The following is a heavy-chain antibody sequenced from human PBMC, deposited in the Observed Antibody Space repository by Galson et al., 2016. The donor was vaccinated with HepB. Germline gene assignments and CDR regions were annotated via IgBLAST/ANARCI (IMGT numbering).Heavy chain of an antibody. CDR3: ARDMVEIFGVVPMPTY. V-gene: IGHV3-74*03. CDR1: GFTFSSYW. D-gene: IGHD3-3*01. CDR2: INSDGSSI. J-gene: IGHJ3*01. Sequence: SLRLSCAASGFTFSSYWMHWVRQAPGKGLVWVSRINSDGSSITYADSVKGRFTISRDNAKNTLYLQMNSLRAEDTAVYYCARDMVEIFGVVPMPTYWGQGTMVTVAS.